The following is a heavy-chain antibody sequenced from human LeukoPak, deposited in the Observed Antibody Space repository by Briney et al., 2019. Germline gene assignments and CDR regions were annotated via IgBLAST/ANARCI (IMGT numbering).Heavy chain of an antibody. CDR1: GYTFTTY. CDR3: ATESYDILTGYYTADY. D-gene: IGHD3-9*01. J-gene: IGHJ4*02. CDR2: FDPEDGET. V-gene: IGHV1-24*01. Sequence: ASVKVSCKASGYTFTTYDFSWVRQAPGKGLEWMGGFDPEDGETIYAQKFQGRVTMTEDTSTDTAYMELSSLRSEDTAVYYCATESYDILTGYYTADYWGQGTLVTVSS.